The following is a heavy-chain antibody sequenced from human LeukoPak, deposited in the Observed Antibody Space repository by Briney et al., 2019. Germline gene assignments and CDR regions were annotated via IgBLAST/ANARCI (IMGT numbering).Heavy chain of an antibody. CDR2: INQSGST. V-gene: IGHV4-34*01. CDR3: ARGPIGSYYYYGMDV. CDR1: GGSFSGYY. Sequence: SETLSLTCAVYGGSFSGYYWSWIPQPPGKALEWSGEINQSGSTNYNPSLKSRVTISVDTSKNQFSLKLSSVTAADTAVYYCARGPIGSYYYYGMDVWGQGTTVHVSS. D-gene: IGHD3-10*01. J-gene: IGHJ6*02.